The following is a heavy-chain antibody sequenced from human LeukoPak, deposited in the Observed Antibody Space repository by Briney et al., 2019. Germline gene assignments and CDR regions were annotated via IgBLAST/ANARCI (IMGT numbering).Heavy chain of an antibody. D-gene: IGHD5-12*01. CDR1: GFTFSSYG. CDR2: ISYDGSNK. V-gene: IGHV3-30*18. J-gene: IGHJ4*02. CDR3: AKGSGYSGYYPQDY. Sequence: HPGGSLRLSCAASGFTFSSYGMHWVRQAPGKGLEWVAVISYDGSNKYYADSVKGRFTISRDNSKNTLYLQMSSLRAEDTAVYYCAKGSGYSGYYPQDYWGQGNLVTVSS.